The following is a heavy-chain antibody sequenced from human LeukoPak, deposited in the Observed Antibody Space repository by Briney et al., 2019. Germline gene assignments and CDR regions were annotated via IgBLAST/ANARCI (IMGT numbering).Heavy chain of an antibody. Sequence: SETLSLTCTVSGGSISSSSYYWGWIRQPPGKGLEWIGSIYYSGSTYYNPSLKSRVTISVDTSKNQFSLKPSSVTAADTAVYYCARQDSDYWGQGTLVTVSS. J-gene: IGHJ4*02. V-gene: IGHV4-39*01. CDR3: ARQDSDY. CDR2: IYYSGST. CDR1: GGSISSSSYY. D-gene: IGHD5-18*01.